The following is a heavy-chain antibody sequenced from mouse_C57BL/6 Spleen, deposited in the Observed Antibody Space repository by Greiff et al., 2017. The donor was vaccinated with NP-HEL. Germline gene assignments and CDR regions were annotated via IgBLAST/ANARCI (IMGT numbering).Heavy chain of an antibody. CDR2: INPGSGGT. V-gene: IGHV1-54*01. CDR1: GYAFTNYL. J-gene: IGHJ2*01. CDR3: ARKGGYYDYFDY. Sequence: QVQLQQSGAELVRPGTSVKVSCKASGYAFTNYLIEWVKQRPGQGLEWIGVINPGSGGTNNNEKVKGKATLTADKSSSTAYMQLSSLTSEDSAVYFCARKGGYYDYFDYWGQGTTLTVSS. D-gene: IGHD2-3*01.